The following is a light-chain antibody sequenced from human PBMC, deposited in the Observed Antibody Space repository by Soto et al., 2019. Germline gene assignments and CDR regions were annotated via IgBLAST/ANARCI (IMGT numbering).Light chain of an antibody. Sequence: EIVMTQSPATLSVSPGDRATLFCGASQSVGSNLAWYQQKPGQAPRLLIYAASSRPLHIPARFSGSGSGTEFTLTISSLQSEASAVYYCQQYNNWYTFGQGTRLETK. CDR3: QQYNNWYT. CDR2: AAS. CDR1: QSVGSN. V-gene: IGKV3-15*01. J-gene: IGKJ2*01.